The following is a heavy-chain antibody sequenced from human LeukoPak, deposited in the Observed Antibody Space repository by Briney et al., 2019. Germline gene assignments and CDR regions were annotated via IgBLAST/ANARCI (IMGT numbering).Heavy chain of an antibody. CDR2: INPNSGGT. D-gene: IGHD2-21*01. J-gene: IGHJ3*02. CDR3: ARAPGAYCGGDCYSEAFDI. V-gene: IGHV1-2*02. CDR1: GYTFTGYY. Sequence: ASVKVSCKASGYTFTGYYMHWVRQAPGQGLEWMGWINPNSGGTNYAQKFQGRVTMTRDTSISTAYMELSRLRSDDTAVYYCARAPGAYCGGDCYSEAFDIWGQGTMVTVSS.